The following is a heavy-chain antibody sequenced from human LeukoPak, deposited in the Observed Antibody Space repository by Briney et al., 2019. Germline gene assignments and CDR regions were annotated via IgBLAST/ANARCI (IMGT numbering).Heavy chain of an antibody. CDR2: IGTAGDT. V-gene: IGHV3-13*01. CDR3: ARALSSGSYLDYYYYMDV. J-gene: IGHJ6*03. CDR1: GFTFSSYD. D-gene: IGHD1-26*01. Sequence: GGSLRLSCAASGFTFSSYDMHWLRQATGKGLEWVSAIGTAGDTYYPGSVKGRFTISRENAKNSLYLQMNSLRAGDTAVYYCARALSSGSYLDYYYYMDVWGKGTTVTVSS.